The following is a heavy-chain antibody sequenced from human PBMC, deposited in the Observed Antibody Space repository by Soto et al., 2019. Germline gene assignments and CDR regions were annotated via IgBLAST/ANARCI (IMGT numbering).Heavy chain of an antibody. CDR1: GGSFSGYY. J-gene: IGHJ4*02. CDR2: INHSGST. D-gene: IGHD3-10*01. CDR3: ARGLDYYGSGSRQTHLFDY. V-gene: IGHV4-34*01. Sequence: SETLSLTCAVYGGSFSGYYWSWIRQPPGKGLEWIGEINHSGSTNYNPSLKSRVTISVDTSKNQFSLKLSSVTAADTAVYYCARGLDYYGSGSRQTHLFDYWGQGTLVTVSS.